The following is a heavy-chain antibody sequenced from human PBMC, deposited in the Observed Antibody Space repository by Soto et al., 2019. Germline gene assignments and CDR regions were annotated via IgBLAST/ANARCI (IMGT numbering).Heavy chain of an antibody. J-gene: IGHJ6*02. D-gene: IGHD6-13*01. CDR3: ARRNRMATAGKFYYYGMDV. CDR1: GGSISSKSFY. CDR2: IDYSGNT. Sequence: QLQLQESGPGLVKPSETLSLSCTVSGGSISSKSFYWGWIRQPPGKGLEWIGSIDYSGNTYYNASLKSRVTISVDTSKNQLSLRLTSVTAADTGVYYCARRNRMATAGKFYYYGMDVWGQGTTVIVSS. V-gene: IGHV4-39*01.